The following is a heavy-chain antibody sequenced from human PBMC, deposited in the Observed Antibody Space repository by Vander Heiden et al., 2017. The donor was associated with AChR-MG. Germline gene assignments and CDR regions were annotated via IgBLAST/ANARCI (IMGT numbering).Heavy chain of an antibody. CDR3: ARQTALAAAGTGYYFDY. D-gene: IGHD6-13*01. CDR2: ISGSGSTT. Sequence: EVQLSESGGGLAQPGGSLRLSCAAPGFTVRRYAMSWFRPAPGEGLEWVSDISGSGSTTYYADSVKGRFTVSRDNSKNTLYLQMNSLRAEDTAVYYCARQTALAAAGTGYYFDYWGQGTLVTVSS. CDR1: GFTVRRYA. V-gene: IGHV3-23*01. J-gene: IGHJ4*02.